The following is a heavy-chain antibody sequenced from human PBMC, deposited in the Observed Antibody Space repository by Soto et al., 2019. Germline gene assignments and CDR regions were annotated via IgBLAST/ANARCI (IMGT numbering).Heavy chain of an antibody. Sequence: QVQLQESGPGLVKPSQTLSLTCTVSGGSISSGGYYWSWIRQHPGKGLERIGYIYYSGSTHYNPYIKSRVTISEDTSKNQFSLKMSSVTAADTAVYYCARDGALWYGSGSSAFDIWGQGTMVTVSS. CDR3: ARDGALWYGSGSSAFDI. CDR1: GGSISSGGYY. CDR2: IYYSGST. V-gene: IGHV4-31*03. D-gene: IGHD3-10*01. J-gene: IGHJ3*02.